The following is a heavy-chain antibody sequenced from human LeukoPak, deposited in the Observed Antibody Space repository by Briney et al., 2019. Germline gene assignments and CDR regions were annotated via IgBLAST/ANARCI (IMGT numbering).Heavy chain of an antibody. CDR2: IYSSGST. CDR1: GGXMSTYH. CDR3: ARDFDY. V-gene: IGHV4-4*07. Sequence: PSETLSLTCTVSGGXMSTYHWSWIRQPAGKGLEWIGRIYSSGSTNYSPSLKSRVTMSVDTSKNQFSLKLSSVTAADTAVYYCARDFDYWGQGTLVTVSS. J-gene: IGHJ4*02.